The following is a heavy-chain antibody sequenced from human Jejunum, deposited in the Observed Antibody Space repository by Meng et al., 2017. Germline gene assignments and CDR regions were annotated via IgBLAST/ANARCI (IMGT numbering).Heavy chain of an antibody. CDR1: GGSFSSYY. J-gene: IGHJ4*02. CDR3: ARVNVNSSSWFFDS. CDR2: VDHRGSA. V-gene: IGHV4-34*01. Sequence: QVQLHQWGPGLLKSSETLSLSCTVSGGSFSSYYWAWIRQSPGQGLDWLGEVDHRGSADYKSSLKGRLTISLDTSKNHFSLTLTSVTAADTAVYFCARVNVNSSSWFFDSWGQGTLVTVSS. D-gene: IGHD3-9*01.